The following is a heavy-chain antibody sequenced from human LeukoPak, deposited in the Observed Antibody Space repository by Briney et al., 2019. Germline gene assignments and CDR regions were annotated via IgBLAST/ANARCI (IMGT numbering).Heavy chain of an antibody. CDR3: ARVTRSGSYGYFDY. CDR2: INSDGSST. V-gene: IGHV3-74*01. Sequence: GGSLRLSCAASGFTFSSYWMHWVRQAPGKGLVWVSRINSDGSSTSYADSVKGRFTISRDNAKNTLYLQMNSLRAEDTAVYYCARVTRSGSYGYFDYWGQGTLVTVFS. CDR1: GFTFSSYW. D-gene: IGHD1-26*01. J-gene: IGHJ4*02.